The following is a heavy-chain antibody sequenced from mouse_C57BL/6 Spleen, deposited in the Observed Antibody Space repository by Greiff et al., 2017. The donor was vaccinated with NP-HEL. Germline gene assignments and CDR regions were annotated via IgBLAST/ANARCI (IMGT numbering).Heavy chain of an antibody. D-gene: IGHD2-5*01. Sequence: VQLQQSGPELVKPGASVKISCKASGYSFTDYNMNWVKQSNGKSLEWIGVLNPNYGTTSYTQKFKGKATLTVDQSSSTAYMQLNSLTSEDSAVYYCARGAYYSNAWFAYWGQGTLVTVSA. CDR1: GYSFTDYN. CDR3: ARGAYYSNAWFAY. V-gene: IGHV1-39*01. CDR2: LNPNYGTT. J-gene: IGHJ3*01.